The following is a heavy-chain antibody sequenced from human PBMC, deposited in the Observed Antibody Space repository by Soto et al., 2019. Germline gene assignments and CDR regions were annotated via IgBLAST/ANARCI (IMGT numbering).Heavy chain of an antibody. CDR1: GGTFSSYA. V-gene: IGHV1-69*13. D-gene: IGHD3-22*01. J-gene: IGHJ4*02. CDR3: AREIGSYYDSSGYSPFDY. Sequence: ASVKVSCKASGGTFSSYATSWVRQAPGQGLEWMGGIIPIFGTANYAQKFQGRVTITADESTSTAYMELSSLRSEDTAVYYCAREIGSYYDSSGYSPFDYWGQGTLVTVSS. CDR2: IIPIFGTA.